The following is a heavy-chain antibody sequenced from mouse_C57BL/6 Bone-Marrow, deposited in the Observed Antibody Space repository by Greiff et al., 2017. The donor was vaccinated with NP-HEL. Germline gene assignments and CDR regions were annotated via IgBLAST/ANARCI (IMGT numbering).Heavy chain of an antibody. Sequence: VQLKQSGTVLARPGASVKMSCKTSGYTFTSYWMHWVKQRPGQGLEWIGAIYPGNSDTSYNQKFKGKAKLTAVTSASTAYMELSSLTNEDSAVYYCTSSIPLWLQGGYWGQGTTLTVSS. J-gene: IGHJ2*01. V-gene: IGHV1-5*01. CDR1: GYTFTSYW. D-gene: IGHD2-2*01. CDR3: TSSIPLWLQGGY. CDR2: IYPGNSDT.